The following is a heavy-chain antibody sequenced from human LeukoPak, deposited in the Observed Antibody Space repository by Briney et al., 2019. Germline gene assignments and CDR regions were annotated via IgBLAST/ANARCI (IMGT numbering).Heavy chain of an antibody. J-gene: IGHJ6*03. V-gene: IGHV3-21*01. CDR1: GFTFSSYS. CDR3: ARVNYYDILTRYYMDV. Sequence: GGSLRLSCAASGFTFSSYSMNWVLQAPGKGLEWLSSISSSSSYIYYADSVKGRFTISRDNAKNSLYLQMNSLRAEDTAVYYCARVNYYDILTRYYMDVWGKGTTVTISS. D-gene: IGHD3-9*01. CDR2: ISSSSSYI.